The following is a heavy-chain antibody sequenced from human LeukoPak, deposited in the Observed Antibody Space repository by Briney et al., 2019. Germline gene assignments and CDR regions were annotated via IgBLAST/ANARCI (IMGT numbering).Heavy chain of an antibody. J-gene: IGHJ4*02. CDR2: ISAYNGNT. V-gene: IGHV1-18*04. Sequence: ASVKVSCTASGYTFTSYGISWVRQAPGQGLEWMGWISAYNGNTNYAQKLQGRVTMTTDTSTSTAYMELRSLRSDDTAVYYCARDQVSYYGSGVNGYWGQGTLVTVSS. CDR3: ARDQVSYYGSGVNGY. CDR1: GYTFTSYG. D-gene: IGHD3-10*01.